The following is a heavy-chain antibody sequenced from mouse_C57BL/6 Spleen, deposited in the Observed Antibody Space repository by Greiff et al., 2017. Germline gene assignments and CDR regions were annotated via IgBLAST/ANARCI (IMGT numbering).Heavy chain of an antibody. CDR1: GYTFTSYG. CDR3: ARSGSIKRVFDY. CDR2: IYPRSGNT. J-gene: IGHJ2*01. Sequence: QVQLQQSGAELARPGASVTLSCKASGYTFTSYGISWVKQRTGQGLEWIGEIYPRSGNTYYNEKFKGKATLTADKSSSTAYMELRSLTSEDSAVYFCARSGSIKRVFDYWGQGTTLTVSS. D-gene: IGHD2-4*01. V-gene: IGHV1-81*01.